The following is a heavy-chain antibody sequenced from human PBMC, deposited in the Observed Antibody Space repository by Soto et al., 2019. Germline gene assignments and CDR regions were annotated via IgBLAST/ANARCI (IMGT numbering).Heavy chain of an antibody. CDR1: GFSFTSSS. J-gene: IGHJ4*02. Sequence: GASVKVSCKASGFSFTSSSVQWVRQARGQRLEWIGWIVVGTGHTNYAQKFQERVTITRDMSTNTAYMELSSLRSEDTAVYYCAALGVNFDHWGQGTLVTVSS. V-gene: IGHV1-58*01. CDR2: IVVGTGHT. D-gene: IGHD2-8*01. CDR3: AALGVNFDH.